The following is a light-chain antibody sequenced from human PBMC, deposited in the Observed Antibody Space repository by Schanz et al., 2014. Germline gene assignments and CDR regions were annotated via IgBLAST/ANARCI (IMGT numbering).Light chain of an antibody. J-gene: IGLJ3*02. V-gene: IGLV1-40*01. CDR3: AAWDDSLNGQL. CDR2: GNI. CDR1: SSNIGAGYD. Sequence: QSVLTQPPSVSGAPGQRVTISCTGSSSNIGAGYDVHWYQQLPGTAPKLLIYGNINRPSGVPDRFSGSKSGTSASLAISGLQSEDEADYYCAAWDDSLNGQLFGGGTKLTVL.